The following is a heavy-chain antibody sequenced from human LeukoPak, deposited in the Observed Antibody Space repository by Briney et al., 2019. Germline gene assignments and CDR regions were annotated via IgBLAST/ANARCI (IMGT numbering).Heavy chain of an antibody. CDR2: IYTSGST. CDR3: ARDPRITMIVVPFDI. D-gene: IGHD3-22*01. V-gene: IGHV4-61*02. J-gene: IGHJ3*02. CDR1: GGSISSGSYY. Sequence: PSQTLSLTCTVSGGSISSGSYYWSWIRQPAGKGLEWIGRIYTSGSTNYNPSLKSRVTISVDTSKNQFSLKLSSVTAADTAVYYCARDPRITMIVVPFDIWGQGTMVTVSS.